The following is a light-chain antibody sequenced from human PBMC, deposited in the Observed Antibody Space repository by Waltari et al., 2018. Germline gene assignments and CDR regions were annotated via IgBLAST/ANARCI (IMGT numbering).Light chain of an antibody. Sequence: QLVLTQSPSASASLGASVKLTCTLSSGHSRHVIAWPQQQPEKGPRYLMKVNSDGSHSKGDKIPDRFSGSSSGAEHFLTISSLQSEDEADYYCQTGGHGTWVFGGGTKLTVL. CDR2: VNSDGSH. CDR3: QTGGHGTWV. J-gene: IGLJ3*02. CDR1: SGHSRHV. V-gene: IGLV4-69*01.